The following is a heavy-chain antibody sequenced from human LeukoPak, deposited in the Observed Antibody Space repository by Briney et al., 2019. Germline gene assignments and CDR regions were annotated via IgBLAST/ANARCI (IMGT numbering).Heavy chain of an antibody. CDR3: ARDYPDGGGGRYFDWLPFF. CDR1: GFTFSSYA. CDR2: ISSTGGTI. D-gene: IGHD3-9*01. J-gene: IGHJ4*02. Sequence: PGGSLRLSCAASGFTFSSYAMSWVRQAPGKGLEWVSYISSTGGTIYYADSMKGRFTISRDNAKNSLYLQMNSLRVEDTAVYYCARDYPDGGGGRYFDWLPFFWGQGTLFTVSS. V-gene: IGHV3-48*04.